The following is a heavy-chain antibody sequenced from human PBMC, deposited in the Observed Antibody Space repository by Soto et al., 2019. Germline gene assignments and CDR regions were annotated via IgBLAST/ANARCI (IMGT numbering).Heavy chain of an antibody. D-gene: IGHD5-18*01. J-gene: IGHJ4*02. CDR1: GLTFTSYS. V-gene: IGHV3-48*02. CDR3: ARDRGYTYGFDF. Sequence: TGGSLRLSCAASGLTFTSYSMNWVRQAPGKGLEWVSFISSSSSTIYYADSVKGRFTIPRDNAKNSLYLQMNSLRDEDTAVYYCARDRGYTYGFDFWGQGALVTVSS. CDR2: ISSSSSTI.